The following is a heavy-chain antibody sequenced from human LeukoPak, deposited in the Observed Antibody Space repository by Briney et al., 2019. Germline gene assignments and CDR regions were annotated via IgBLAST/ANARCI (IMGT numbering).Heavy chain of an antibody. Sequence: GGSLRLSCAASGFTVSSNYMSWVRQAPGKGLEWVSVIYSGGSTHYADSVKGRFTISRDNSKNTLYLQMNSLRAEDTAVYYCARPYYYDSSGYYPWGQGTLVTVSS. CDR1: GFTVSSNY. D-gene: IGHD3-22*01. V-gene: IGHV3-66*04. CDR3: ARPYYYDSSGYYP. CDR2: IYSGGST. J-gene: IGHJ5*02.